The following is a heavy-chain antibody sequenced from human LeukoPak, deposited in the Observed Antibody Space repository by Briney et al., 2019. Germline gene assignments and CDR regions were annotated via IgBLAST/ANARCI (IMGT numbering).Heavy chain of an antibody. CDR1: GFTFSNAW. CDR3: TGFGGSGSYSGNDY. Sequence: PGGSLRLSCAASGFTFSNAWMSWVRQAPGKWLEWVCRIKSKTDGGTTDYAAPVKGRFTIPRDDSKNTLYLQMNSLKTEDTAVYYCTGFGGSGSYSGNDYWGQGTLVTVSS. D-gene: IGHD3-10*01. V-gene: IGHV3-15*01. CDR2: IKSKTDGGTT. J-gene: IGHJ4*02.